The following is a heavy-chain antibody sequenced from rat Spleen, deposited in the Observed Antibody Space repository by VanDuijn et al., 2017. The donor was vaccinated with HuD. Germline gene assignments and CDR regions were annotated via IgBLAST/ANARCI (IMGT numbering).Heavy chain of an antibody. J-gene: IGHJ2*01. CDR3: AKDMSYYYDGSYYYDYFDY. CDR2: ISTGGGNT. Sequence: EVQLVESGGGLVQPGRSLKLSCAASGFTYSNYVMAWVRQAPTKGLEWVASISTGGGNTYYRDSVKGRFTISRDNAKNTLYLQMDSLRSEDTATYYCAKDMSYYYDGSYYYDYFDYWGQGVMVTVSS. V-gene: IGHV5S13*01. D-gene: IGHD1-12*02. CDR1: GFTYSNYV.